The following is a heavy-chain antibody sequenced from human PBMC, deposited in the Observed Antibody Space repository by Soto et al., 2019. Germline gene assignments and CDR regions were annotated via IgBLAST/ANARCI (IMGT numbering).Heavy chain of an antibody. D-gene: IGHD3-10*01. Sequence: SETLSLTCTVSGGSISSSSYYLSWIRQPPGKGLEWIGEINHSGSTNYNPSLKSRVTISVDTSKNQFSLKLSSVTAADTAVYYCASPPRPYGSGRYFDYWGQGTLVTVSS. CDR3: ASPPRPYGSGRYFDY. CDR2: INHSGST. V-gene: IGHV4-39*07. CDR1: GGSISSSSYY. J-gene: IGHJ4*02.